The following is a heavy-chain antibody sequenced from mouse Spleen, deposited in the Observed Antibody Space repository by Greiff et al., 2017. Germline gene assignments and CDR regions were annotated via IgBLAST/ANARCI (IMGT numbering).Heavy chain of an antibody. V-gene: IGHV1-7*01. CDR2: INPSTGYT. D-gene: IGHD1-1*01. CDR3: ARGENYYGSSPSMDY. J-gene: IGHJ4*01. CDR1: GYTFTSYW. Sequence: QVQLQQSGAELAKPGASVKMSCKASGYTFTSYWMHWVKQRPGQGLEWIGYINPSTGYTEYNQKFKDKATLTADKSSSTAYMQLSSLTSEDSAVYYCARGENYYGSSPSMDYWGQGTSVTVSS.